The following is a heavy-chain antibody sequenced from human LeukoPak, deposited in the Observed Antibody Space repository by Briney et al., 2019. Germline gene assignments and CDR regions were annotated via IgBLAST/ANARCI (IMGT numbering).Heavy chain of an antibody. CDR3: ARHSSGWYVNFDY. J-gene: IGHJ4*02. CDR2: INHSGST. CDR1: GGSFSGYY. Sequence: KPSETLSLTCAVYGGSFSGYYWSWIRQPPGKGLEWIGEINHSGSTNYNPSLKSRVTISVDTSKNQFSLKLSSVTAAETAVYYCARHSSGWYVNFDYWGQGTLVTVSS. D-gene: IGHD6-19*01. V-gene: IGHV4-34*01.